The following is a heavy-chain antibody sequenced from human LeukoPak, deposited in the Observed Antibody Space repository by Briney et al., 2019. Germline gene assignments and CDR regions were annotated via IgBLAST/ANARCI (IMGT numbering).Heavy chain of an antibody. Sequence: AETLSLTCAVYGGSFSGYYWSWIRQPPGKGLEWIGEINHSGSTNYNPSLKSRVTISVDTSKNQFSLKLSSVTAADTAVYYCARGLWFGGFDPWGQGTLVTVSS. CDR1: GGSFSGYY. J-gene: IGHJ5*02. CDR2: INHSGST. D-gene: IGHD3-10*01. V-gene: IGHV4-34*01. CDR3: ARGLWFGGFDP.